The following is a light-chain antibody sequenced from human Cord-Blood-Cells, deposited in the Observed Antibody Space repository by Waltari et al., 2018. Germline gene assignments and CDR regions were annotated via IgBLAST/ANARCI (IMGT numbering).Light chain of an antibody. CDR1: SSEVGGYTY. CDR3: SSNTSSSTVV. CDR2: DVS. V-gene: IGLV2-14*01. Sequence: QSALTQPAPVSGSPGQSIPISCTGNSSEVGGYTYVTWYQQHQGNAPKHMIYDVSHRPTEVSQRLSGSKSGTTASLPISGLQAEEEADDYCSSNTSSSTVVFGGGTKLTVL. J-gene: IGLJ2*01.